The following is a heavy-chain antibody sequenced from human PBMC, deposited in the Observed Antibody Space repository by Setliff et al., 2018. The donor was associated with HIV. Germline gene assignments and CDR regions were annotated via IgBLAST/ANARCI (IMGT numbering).Heavy chain of an antibody. CDR1: GFTFSGSP. CDR2: IKTRADNYAT. CDR3: GVGAFEGHSYGWVERYFDY. Sequence: PSETLSLSCAASGFTFSGSPIHWVRQASGKGLEWLGRIKTRADNYATAYAASVKGRFTISRDDSNSIAYLQMSSLTTEDTAVYYCGVGAFEGHSYGWVERYFDYWGQGTLVTVSS. V-gene: IGHV3-73*01. J-gene: IGHJ4*02. D-gene: IGHD5-18*01.